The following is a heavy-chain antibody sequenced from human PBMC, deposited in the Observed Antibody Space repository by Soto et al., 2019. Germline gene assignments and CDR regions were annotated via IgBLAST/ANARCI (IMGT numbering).Heavy chain of an antibody. CDR2: IIPILGIA. CDR1: GGTFSSYT. D-gene: IGHD5-18*01. V-gene: IGHV1-69*02. CDR3: ASLDTAMGPHDAFDI. Sequence: SVKVSCKASGGTFSSYTISWVRQAPGQGLEWMGRIIPILGIANYAQKLQGRVTITADKSTSTAYMELSSLRSEDTAVYYCASLDTAMGPHDAFDIWGQGTMVTVSS. J-gene: IGHJ3*02.